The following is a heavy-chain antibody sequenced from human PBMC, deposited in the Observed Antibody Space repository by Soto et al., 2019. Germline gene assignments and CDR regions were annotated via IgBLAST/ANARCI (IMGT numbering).Heavy chain of an antibody. J-gene: IGHJ4*02. CDR1: GFTFSSYA. Sequence: PGGSLRLSCAASGFTFSSYAMSWVRQAPGKGLEWVSVISGRGGSTYYADSVKGRFTISRDNSKNTLYLQMNSLRAEDTAVYYCAKDSDMITFGGVIVFDYWGQGTLVTVSS. D-gene: IGHD3-16*02. V-gene: IGHV3-23*01. CDR2: ISGRGGST. CDR3: AKDSDMITFGGVIVFDY.